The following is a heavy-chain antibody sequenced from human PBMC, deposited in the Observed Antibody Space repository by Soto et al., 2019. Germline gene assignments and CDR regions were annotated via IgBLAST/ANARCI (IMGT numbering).Heavy chain of an antibody. D-gene: IGHD3-3*01. CDR2: IYYSGSI. Sequence: PSETLSLTCTVSGGSISSGGYYWSWIRQHPGRGLEWIGYIYYSGSIHYDPSLNGRVTISVDTSKNQFSLKVTSVTAADTAVYYCARRGFWSGFTWGQGTLVTVSS. CDR1: GGSISSGGYY. J-gene: IGHJ5*02. CDR3: ARRGFWSGFT. V-gene: IGHV4-30-4*08.